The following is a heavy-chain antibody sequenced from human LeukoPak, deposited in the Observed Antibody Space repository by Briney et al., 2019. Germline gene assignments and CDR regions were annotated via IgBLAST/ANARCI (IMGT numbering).Heavy chain of an antibody. V-gene: IGHV4-59*01. CDR3: ARINSLTLDP. J-gene: IGHJ5*02. Sequence: SETLSLTCTVSGGSISSYYWSWIRQPPARGLEWIGYIYYSGSTNNNPSLKSRVTISVDTSKNQFSLKLSSVTAADTAVYYCARINSLTLDPWGQGTLVTVSS. D-gene: IGHD3-9*01. CDR2: IYYSGST. CDR1: GGSISSYY.